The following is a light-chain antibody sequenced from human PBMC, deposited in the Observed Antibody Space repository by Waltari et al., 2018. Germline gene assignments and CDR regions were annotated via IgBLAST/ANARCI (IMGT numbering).Light chain of an antibody. J-gene: IGKJ1*01. CDR1: QSLNMW. V-gene: IGKV1-5*03. CDR3: QQYNSYDSWT. CDR2: RVS. Sequence: DIQMTQSPSTLYASVGDRVTITCRASQSLNMWLACYQQKPGKAPKLLIYRVSTLETGVPSRFSGRGSGTEFTLTISSLQPDDFATYYCQQYNSYDSWTFGQGTRVEV.